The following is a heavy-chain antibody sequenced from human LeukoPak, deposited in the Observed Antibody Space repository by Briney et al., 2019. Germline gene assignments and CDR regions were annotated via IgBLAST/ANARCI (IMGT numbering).Heavy chain of an antibody. D-gene: IGHD1-26*01. Sequence: GGSLRLSCAASGFTFSTDWMHWVRQAPGKGLVWVSRINTDGSTTTYADSVKGRFTISRDNAKNTLYLQMNSLRVEDTAVYYCARGRGGSYHYWGQGTLVTVSS. V-gene: IGHV3-74*01. CDR2: INTDGSTT. J-gene: IGHJ4*02. CDR3: ARGRGGSYHY. CDR1: GFTFSTDW.